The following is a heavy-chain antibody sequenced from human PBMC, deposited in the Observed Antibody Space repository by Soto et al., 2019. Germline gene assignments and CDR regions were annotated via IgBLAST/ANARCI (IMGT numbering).Heavy chain of an antibody. Sequence: SQTLSLTCVISGDSVSSNTAAWNWIRSSPSRGLEWLGRTYYRSNWRHDYAVSVKSRITVNPDTSKNHFSLQLNSVTPDDTAVYYCAKDQEYLYCSGGSCPGDYYFDYWGQGTLVTVSS. V-gene: IGHV6-1*01. CDR3: AKDQEYLYCSGGSCPGDYYFDY. D-gene: IGHD2-15*01. CDR1: GDSVSSNTAA. CDR2: TYYRSNWRH. J-gene: IGHJ4*02.